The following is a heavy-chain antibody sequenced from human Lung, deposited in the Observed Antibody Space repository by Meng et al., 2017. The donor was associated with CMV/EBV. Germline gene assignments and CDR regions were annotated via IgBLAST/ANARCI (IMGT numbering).Heavy chain of an antibody. J-gene: IGHJ4*02. CDR1: GFTLSRYW. V-gene: IGHV3-74*01. D-gene: IGHD3-10*01. CDR3: TRDLAGRDDY. Sequence: GGSLRLSYVASGFTLSRYWMHSVRQVPGKGLVWVSRINKDGSFTTHADSVEGRFTISRDNAKNTLFLQMSSLRAEDTAVYYCTRDLAGRDDYWGPGTLVTVSS. CDR2: INKDGSFT.